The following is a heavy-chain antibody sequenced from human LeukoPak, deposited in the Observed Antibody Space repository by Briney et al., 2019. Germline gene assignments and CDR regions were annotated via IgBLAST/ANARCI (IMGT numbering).Heavy chain of an antibody. V-gene: IGHV3-21*01. Sequence: GGSLRLSCAASGFTFSSYSMNWVRQAPGKGLEWVSSISSSSSFIYYPDSVKGRFTISRDNAKNSLYLQMNSLRAGDTAVYYCARTSSVTPTPSFDSWGQGTLVTVSS. J-gene: IGHJ4*02. CDR2: ISSSSSFI. CDR3: ARTSSVTPTPSFDS. D-gene: IGHD4-17*01. CDR1: GFTFSSYS.